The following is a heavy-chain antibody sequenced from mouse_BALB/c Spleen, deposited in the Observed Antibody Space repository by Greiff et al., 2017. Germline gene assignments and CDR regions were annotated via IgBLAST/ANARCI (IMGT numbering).Heavy chain of an antibody. Sequence: QVQLQQPGAELVKPGASVKMSCKASGYTFTSYNMHWVQQTPGQGLEWIGAIYPGNGDTSYHQKFKGKATLTADKSSSTAYMQLSSLTSEDSAVYYCARLLADYDPLYAMDYWGQGTSVTVSS. CDR3: ARLLADYDPLYAMDY. CDR2: IYPGNGDT. D-gene: IGHD2-4*01. V-gene: IGHV1-12*01. J-gene: IGHJ4*01. CDR1: GYTFTSYN.